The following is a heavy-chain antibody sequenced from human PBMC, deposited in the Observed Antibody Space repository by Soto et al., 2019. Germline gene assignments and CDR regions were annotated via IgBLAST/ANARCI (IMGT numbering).Heavy chain of an antibody. J-gene: IGHJ4*02. CDR1: GGTFSSYT. Sequence: ASVKVSCKASGGTFSSYTISWVRQAPGQGLEWMGRIIPILGSANYAQKFQGRVTITRDTSTSTAYMELSSLRSEDTAVYYCAGGVGATRSGYFDYWGQGTLVTVSS. D-gene: IGHD1-26*01. CDR2: IIPILGSA. V-gene: IGHV1-69*02. CDR3: AGGVGATRSGYFDY.